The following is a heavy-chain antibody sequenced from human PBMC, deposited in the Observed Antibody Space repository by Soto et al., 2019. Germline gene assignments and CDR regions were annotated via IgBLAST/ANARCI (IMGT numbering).Heavy chain of an antibody. D-gene: IGHD3-10*01. CDR2: INHSGST. Sequence: QVQLQQWGAGLLKPSETLSLTCAVYGGSFSGYYWSWIRQPPGKGLEWIGEINHSGSTNYNPSLKSRVTISVDTSKNQFSLKLSSVTAADTAVYYCARALGMVRGVMSWGQGTLVTVSS. CDR1: GGSFSGYY. CDR3: ARALGMVRGVMS. V-gene: IGHV4-34*01. J-gene: IGHJ5*02.